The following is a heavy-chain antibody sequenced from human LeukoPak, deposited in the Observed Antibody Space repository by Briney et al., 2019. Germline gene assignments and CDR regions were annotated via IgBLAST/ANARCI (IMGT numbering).Heavy chain of an antibody. CDR3: ARQQYSTLYYFDY. D-gene: IGHD6-6*01. CDR1: GGSISSSNYY. J-gene: IGHJ4*02. Sequence: SETLSLTCTVSGGSISSSNYYWSWIRQPPGKGLEWIGYIYYSGSTNYNPSLKSRVTISVDTSKNQFSLKLSSVTAADTAMYYCARQQYSTLYYFDYWGQGTLVTVSS. CDR2: IYYSGST. V-gene: IGHV4-61*01.